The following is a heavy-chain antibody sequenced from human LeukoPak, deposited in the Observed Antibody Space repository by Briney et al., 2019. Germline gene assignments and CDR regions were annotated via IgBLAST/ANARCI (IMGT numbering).Heavy chain of an antibody. CDR3: ARFIAVAKNWFDP. CDR1: GDSISSYY. D-gene: IGHD6-19*01. Sequence: SSETLSLTCAVSGDSISSYYWSWIRQPPGKGLEWIGYIYYSGSTNYNPSLKSRVTISVDTSKNQFSLKLSSVTAADTAVYYCARFIAVAKNWFDPWGQGTLVTVSS. V-gene: IGHV4-59*01. CDR2: IYYSGST. J-gene: IGHJ5*02.